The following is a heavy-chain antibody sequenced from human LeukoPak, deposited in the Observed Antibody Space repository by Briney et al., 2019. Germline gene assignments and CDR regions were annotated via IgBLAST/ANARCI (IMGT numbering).Heavy chain of an antibody. J-gene: IGHJ6*02. Sequence: SETLSLTCTVSGGSISSYYWSWVRQPPGKGLEWLGYIYYSGSTNYNPSLKSRVTISVDTSKNQFSLKLSSVTAADTAVYYCARGVAVAGMGDDYYYYGMDVWGQGTTVTVSS. CDR3: ARGVAVAGMGDDYYYYGMDV. CDR1: GGSISSYY. D-gene: IGHD6-19*01. V-gene: IGHV4-59*01. CDR2: IYYSGST.